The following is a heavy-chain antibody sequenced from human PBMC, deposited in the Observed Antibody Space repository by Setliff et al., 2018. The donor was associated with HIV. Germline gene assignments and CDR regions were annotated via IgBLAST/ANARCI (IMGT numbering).Heavy chain of an antibody. D-gene: IGHD5-18*01. V-gene: IGHV2-70*16. CDR2: IDWNDDK. J-gene: IGHJ4*02. CDR3: TRIEGGYGFFNHFDY. Sequence: TLSLTCTVSGGSISSYYWNWIRQPPGKALEWLARIDWNDDKFYSASLKTRLTISKDTSKNQVVLKMTNMDPLDTATYYCTRIEGGYGFFNHFDYWGQGALVTVSS. CDR1: GGSISSYYW.